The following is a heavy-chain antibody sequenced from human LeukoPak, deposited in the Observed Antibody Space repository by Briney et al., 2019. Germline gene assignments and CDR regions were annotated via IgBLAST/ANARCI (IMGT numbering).Heavy chain of an antibody. D-gene: IGHD3-10*01. CDR2: ISYDGSNK. CDR1: GFTFSSYA. J-gene: IGHJ6*04. V-gene: IGHV3-30*04. CDR3: ARPYGSGSEYYYYGMDV. Sequence: PGGSLRLSCAASGFTFSSYAMHWVRQAPGKGLEGVGVISYDGSNKYYADSVKGRFTISRDNSKNTLYLQMNSLRAEDTAVYYCARPYGSGSEYYYYGMDVWGKGTTVTVSS.